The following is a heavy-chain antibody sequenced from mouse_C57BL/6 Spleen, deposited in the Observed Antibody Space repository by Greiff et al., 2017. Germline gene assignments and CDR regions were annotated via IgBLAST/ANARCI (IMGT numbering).Heavy chain of an antibody. Sequence: VQLKESGPELVKPGDSVKISCKASGYSFTGYFMNWVMQSHGKSLEWIGRINPYNGDTFYNQKFKGKATLTVDKSSSTAHMELRSLTSEDSAVYYCARTYGNYVDYYFDYWGQGTTLTVSS. CDR1: GYSFTGYF. J-gene: IGHJ2*01. D-gene: IGHD2-1*01. CDR2: INPYNGDT. V-gene: IGHV1-20*01. CDR3: ARTYGNYVDYYFDY.